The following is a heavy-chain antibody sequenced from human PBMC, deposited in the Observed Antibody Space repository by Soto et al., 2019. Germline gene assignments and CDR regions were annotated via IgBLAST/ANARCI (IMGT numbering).Heavy chain of an antibody. CDR2: VSHDGRNT. CDR3: AKGGRQWLVTSDFNY. J-gene: IGHJ4*02. Sequence: VQLVESGGGVVQPGRSLRLSCVASGFTFSDYAMHWVRQAPGKGLEWVAVVSHDGRNTHYADSVKGRFPISRDSSKNTVSLEMTSLRAEDTAGYYCAKGGRQWLVTSDFNYWGQGALVTVSS. D-gene: IGHD6-19*01. V-gene: IGHV3-30*18. CDR1: GFTFSDYA.